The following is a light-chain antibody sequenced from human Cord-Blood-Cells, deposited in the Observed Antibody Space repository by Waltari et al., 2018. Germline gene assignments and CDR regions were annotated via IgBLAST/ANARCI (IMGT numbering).Light chain of an antibody. Sequence: QSALTPPASVSGSPGQSLTISCTGTTSDGGGYNYVSWYQQHPGKAPKLMIYEVSNRPSGVSNRFSGSKSGNTASLTISGLQAEDEADYYCSSYTSSSTLVFGGGTKLTVL. V-gene: IGLV2-14*01. J-gene: IGLJ2*01. CDR1: TSDGGGYNY. CDR3: SSYTSSSTLV. CDR2: EVS.